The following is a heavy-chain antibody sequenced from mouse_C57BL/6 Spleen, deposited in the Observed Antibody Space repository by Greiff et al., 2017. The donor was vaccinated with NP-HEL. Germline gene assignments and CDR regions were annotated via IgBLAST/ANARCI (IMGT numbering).Heavy chain of an antibody. V-gene: IGHV1-66*01. Sequence: VQRVESGPELVKPGASVKISCKASGYSFTSYYIHWVKQRPGQGLEGIGWIYPGSGNTKYNEKFKGKATLTADTSSSTAYMQLSSLTSEDSAVYYCARRLLDYWGQGTTLTVSS. D-gene: IGHD3-2*02. CDR3: ARRLLDY. J-gene: IGHJ2*01. CDR2: IYPGSGNT. CDR1: GYSFTSYY.